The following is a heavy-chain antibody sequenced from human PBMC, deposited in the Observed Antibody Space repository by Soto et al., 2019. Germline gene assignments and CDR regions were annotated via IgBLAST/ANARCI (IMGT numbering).Heavy chain of an antibody. CDR2: IYHSGST. Sequence: SETLSLTCAVSSGSISSSNWWSWVRQPPGKGLEWIGEIYHSGSTNYNPSLKSRVTISVDKSKNQFSLKLSSVTAADTAVYYCARGVGGRVYYYYMDVWGKGTTVTVSS. V-gene: IGHV4-4*02. CDR1: SGSISSSNW. D-gene: IGHD2-15*01. CDR3: ARGVGGRVYYYYMDV. J-gene: IGHJ6*03.